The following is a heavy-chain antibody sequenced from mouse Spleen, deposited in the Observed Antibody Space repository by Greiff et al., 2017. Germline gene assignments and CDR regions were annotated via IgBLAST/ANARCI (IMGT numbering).Heavy chain of an antibody. Sequence: QVQLKQSGAELAKPGASVKLSCKASGYTFTSYWMHWVKQRPGQGLEWIGYINPSSGYTKYNQKFKDKATLTVDKSSSTAYMQLSSLTYEDSAVYYCARYLDGYHDYWGQGTTLTVSS. V-gene: IGHV1-7*01. CDR3: ARYLDGYHDY. D-gene: IGHD2-3*01. J-gene: IGHJ2*01. CDR1: GYTFTSYW. CDR2: INPSSGYT.